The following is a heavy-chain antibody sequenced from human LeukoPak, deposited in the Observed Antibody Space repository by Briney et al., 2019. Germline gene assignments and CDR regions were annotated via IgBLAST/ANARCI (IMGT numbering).Heavy chain of an antibody. Sequence: SGGSLRLSCAASGFTFSSNSMTWVRQTPGKGLEWVSGISGSGDSTFYADSVKGRFTISRDNSRNTLYLQMSSLRPEDTAVYYCTKWSGFGHDWGQGTLVTVSS. D-gene: IGHD3-10*01. V-gene: IGHV3-23*01. CDR2: ISGSGDST. CDR1: GFTFSSNS. J-gene: IGHJ4*02. CDR3: TKWSGFGHD.